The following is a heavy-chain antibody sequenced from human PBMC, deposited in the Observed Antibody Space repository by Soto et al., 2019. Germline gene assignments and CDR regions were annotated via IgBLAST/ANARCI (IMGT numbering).Heavy chain of an antibody. CDR2: ISYDGSNK. CDR1: GFTFSSYA. V-gene: IGHV3-30-3*01. J-gene: IGHJ3*02. CDR3: ARVVVGGTGGAFDI. D-gene: IGHD1-26*01. Sequence: GGSLRLSCAASGFTFSSYAMHWVRQAPGKGLEWVAVISYDGSNKYYADSVKGRFTISRDNSKNTLYLQMNSLRAEDTAVYYCARVVVGGTGGAFDIWGQGTMVTVSS.